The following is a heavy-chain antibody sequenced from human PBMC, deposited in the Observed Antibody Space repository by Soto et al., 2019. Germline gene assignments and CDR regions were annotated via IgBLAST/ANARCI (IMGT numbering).Heavy chain of an antibody. V-gene: IGHV4-59*08. J-gene: IGHJ5*02. Sequence: PSETLSLTCTVSGGSISSSYLTWIRQPPGKGLEWIGYIASGGSTNYNPSLNSRVTISVDTPKSQLSLKLSSVTAADTAMYYCARLAFSGGFYWFDPWGQGTLVTGSS. CDR2: IASGGST. CDR1: GGSISSSY. CDR3: ARLAFSGGFYWFDP. D-gene: IGHD6-19*01.